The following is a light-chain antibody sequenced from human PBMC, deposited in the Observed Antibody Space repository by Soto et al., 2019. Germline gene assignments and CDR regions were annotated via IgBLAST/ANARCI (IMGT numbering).Light chain of an antibody. Sequence: QSVLTQPPSVSGAPGQRVTISCTGSSSNIGAGYDVHWYQQLPGTAPKLLIYGNSNRPSGVPDRFSGSKSGTSASLAITGLQAEDEADYYCQSYDSSFYVFGTATKLTVL. CDR2: GNS. CDR3: QSYDSSFYV. CDR1: SSNIGAGYD. V-gene: IGLV1-40*01. J-gene: IGLJ1*01.